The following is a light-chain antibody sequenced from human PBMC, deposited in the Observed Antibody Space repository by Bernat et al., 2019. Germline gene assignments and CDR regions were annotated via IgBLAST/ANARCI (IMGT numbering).Light chain of an antibody. Sequence: QSALTQPASVSGSPGQSITISCTGTSSDVGGYNYVSWYQQHPGKAPKLMIYDVSNRPSGVSNRFSGSKSVNTAFLTISGLQAEDRADCYCSSYTSSSTLYVFGTGTKVTVL. CDR3: SSYTSSSTLYV. CDR1: SSDVGGYNY. V-gene: IGLV2-14*01. CDR2: DVS. J-gene: IGLJ1*01.